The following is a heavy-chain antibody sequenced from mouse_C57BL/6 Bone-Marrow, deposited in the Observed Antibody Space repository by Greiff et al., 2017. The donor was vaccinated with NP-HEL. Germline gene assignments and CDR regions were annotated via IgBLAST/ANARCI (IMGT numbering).Heavy chain of an antibody. Sequence: EVQRVESGPGLVKPSQSLSLTCSVTGYSITSGYYWNWIRQFPGNKLEWMGYISYDGSNNYNPSLKNRISITRDTSKNQFFLKLNSVTTEDTATYYCARANWDVPFAYWGQGTLVTVSA. J-gene: IGHJ3*01. CDR3: ARANWDVPFAY. V-gene: IGHV3-6*01. D-gene: IGHD4-1*01. CDR1: GYSITSGYY. CDR2: ISYDGSN.